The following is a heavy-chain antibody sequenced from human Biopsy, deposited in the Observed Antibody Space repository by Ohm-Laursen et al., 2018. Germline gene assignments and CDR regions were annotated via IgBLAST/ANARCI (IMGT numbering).Heavy chain of an antibody. CDR2: ISSSGSTI. CDR1: GFTFSSYW. J-gene: IGHJ4*02. Sequence: SLRLSCAASGFTFSSYWMSWVRQARGKGLEWVSYISSSGSTIHYADSVKGRFTISRDNAKNSLYLQMNSLRAEDTAVYYCARDYPSYSSVWYREPIIHCWGQGTLVTVSS. CDR3: ARDYPSYSSVWYREPIIHC. D-gene: IGHD6-19*01. V-gene: IGHV3-48*03.